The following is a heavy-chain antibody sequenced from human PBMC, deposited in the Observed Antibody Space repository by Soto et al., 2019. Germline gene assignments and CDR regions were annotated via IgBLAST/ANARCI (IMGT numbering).Heavy chain of an antibody. D-gene: IGHD5-18*01. J-gene: IGHJ4*02. CDR2: ISAGYSI. CDR1: GFTFSSYA. Sequence: EVHLLESGGGLVQPGGSLRLSCAASGFTFSSYAMSWVRQASGKGLEWVSGISAGYSIYYADSVKGRFTVSRDNSKNTLYLQMNSLRAEDTAVYYCAKHKGYNYGIDYWGQGTLVTVSS. CDR3: AKHKGYNYGIDY. V-gene: IGHV3-23*01.